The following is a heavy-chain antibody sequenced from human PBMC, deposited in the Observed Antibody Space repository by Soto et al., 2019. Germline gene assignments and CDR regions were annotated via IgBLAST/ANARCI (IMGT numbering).Heavy chain of an antibody. V-gene: IGHV4-34*01. D-gene: IGHD2-2*01. CDR3: ARGFSIVVVPAATQYNWLDP. Sequence: SETLSLTCAVYGGSFSGYYWSWIRQPPGKGLEWIGEINHSGSTNYNPSLKSRVTISVDTSKNQFSLKLSSVTAADTAVYYCARGFSIVVVPAATQYNWLDPWGQGTLVTVSS. CDR2: INHSGST. J-gene: IGHJ5*02. CDR1: GGSFSGYY.